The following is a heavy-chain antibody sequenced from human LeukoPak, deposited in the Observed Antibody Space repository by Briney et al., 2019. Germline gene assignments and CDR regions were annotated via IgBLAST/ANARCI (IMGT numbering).Heavy chain of an antibody. CDR2: ISGDGDLT. V-gene: IGHV3-23*01. Sequence: GGSLRLSCEASGFTFGTYAMTWVRQGPGKGLEWVSVISGDGDLTYYTNSVKGRFTISRDNSKNTLYLHMNSLRADDTALYYCAKATTRGGTSNYYYYGMDVWGHGTTVTVSS. CDR1: GFTFGTYA. CDR3: AKATTRGGTSNYYYYGMDV. J-gene: IGHJ6*02. D-gene: IGHD1-1*01.